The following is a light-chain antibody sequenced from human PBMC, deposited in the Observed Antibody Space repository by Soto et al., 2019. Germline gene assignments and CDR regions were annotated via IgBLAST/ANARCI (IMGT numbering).Light chain of an antibody. V-gene: IGKV3-20*01. CDR1: ETIRNNY. CDR3: QQYTSSLNT. CDR2: GAS. J-gene: IGKJ5*01. Sequence: QSPGTLSLSPGEGATLSCRASETIRNNYLAWYQQKHGQAPRTLIYGASVRATGVPDRFSGSGSGTDFTLTISRLEPEDFSVYYCQQYTSSLNTFGQGTRLEIK.